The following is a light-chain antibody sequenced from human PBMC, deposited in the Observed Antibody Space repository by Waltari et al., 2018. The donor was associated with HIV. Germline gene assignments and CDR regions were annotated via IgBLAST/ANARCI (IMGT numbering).Light chain of an antibody. J-gene: IGKJ2*01. CDR1: KNIARY. Sequence: DILLTQSPSSLSASLGDRVIIPCLASKNIARYLVWYQQKPGNAPNLLIFAASMLQNGVPSRFSGGGSGTDFTLTISDVQPEDFAVYYCQHNYRTPYTFGQGTKLEIK. CDR3: QHNYRTPYT. V-gene: IGKV1-39*01. CDR2: AAS.